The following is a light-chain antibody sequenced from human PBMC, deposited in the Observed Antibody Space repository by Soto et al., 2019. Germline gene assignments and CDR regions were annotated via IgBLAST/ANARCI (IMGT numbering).Light chain of an antibody. Sequence: DIQMTQSPSTLSASVGDRVAITCRASQSIRNWLAWYQQKPGKAPKLLIYKASSLESGVPSGFSGSGSGTEFTLSISSLQPDDFATYVCQQYDAYPLTFGGGTKVEIK. CDR1: QSIRNW. CDR2: KAS. J-gene: IGKJ4*01. CDR3: QQYDAYPLT. V-gene: IGKV1-5*03.